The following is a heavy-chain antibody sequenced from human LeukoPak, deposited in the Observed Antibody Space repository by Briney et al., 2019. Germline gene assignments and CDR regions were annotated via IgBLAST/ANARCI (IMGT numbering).Heavy chain of an antibody. V-gene: IGHV3-53*01. CDR1: GFTVSSNY. CDR2: IYSDGST. D-gene: IGHD5-12*01. Sequence: GGSLRLSCAASGFTVSSNYMNWVRQAPGKGLEWVSVIYSDGSTYYTDSVKGRFAISRDNSKNTLYLQMNRLRVEDTATYYCAKYRTPPPYGLDVWGQGTRSPSP. CDR3: AKYRTPPPYGLDV. J-gene: IGHJ6*02.